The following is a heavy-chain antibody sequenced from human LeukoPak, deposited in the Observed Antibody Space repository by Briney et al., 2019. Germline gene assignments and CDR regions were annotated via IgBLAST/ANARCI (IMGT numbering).Heavy chain of an antibody. V-gene: IGHV3-11*01. J-gene: IGHJ6*03. D-gene: IGHD3-9*01. CDR2: IRTGGSPI. CDR1: GFTFSDYD. CDR3: ARDSVLRHFDRLFPHYMDV. Sequence: KAGGSLRLSCAASGFTFSDYDMTWIRQAPGKGLEWVSYIRTGGSPIYYADSVKGRFTISRDNAKNSLYLQMNSLRAEDTAVYYFARDSVLRHFDRLFPHYMDVWGKGTPVTISS.